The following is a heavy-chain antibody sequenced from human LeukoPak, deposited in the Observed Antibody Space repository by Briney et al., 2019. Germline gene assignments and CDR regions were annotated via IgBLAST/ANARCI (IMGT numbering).Heavy chain of an antibody. CDR2: INQDGSDK. D-gene: IGHD2-8*02. J-gene: IGHJ4*02. CDR1: GLTFSIHW. Sequence: GGSLRLSCAASGLTFSIHWMNWVRQAPGKGLECVANINQDGSDKYYVDSVKGRFTISRDNTKNSLYLQMNSLRAEDTAIYYCATYRQVLLPFESWGQGTLVTVSS. CDR3: ATYRQVLLPFES. V-gene: IGHV3-7*03.